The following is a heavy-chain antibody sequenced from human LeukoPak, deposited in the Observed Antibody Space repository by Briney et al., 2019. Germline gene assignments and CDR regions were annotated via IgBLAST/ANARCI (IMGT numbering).Heavy chain of an antibody. V-gene: IGHV3-23*01. Sequence: GGSLRLSCAASGFTFSSYAMSWVRQAPGKGLEWVSAISGSGVSTYYADSVKGRFTISRDNSKNTPYLQMNSLRAEDTAVYYCAKGLYDSSGYPYYYYGMDVWGQGTTVTVSS. J-gene: IGHJ6*02. CDR1: GFTFSSYA. CDR3: AKGLYDSSGYPYYYYGMDV. CDR2: ISGSGVST. D-gene: IGHD3-22*01.